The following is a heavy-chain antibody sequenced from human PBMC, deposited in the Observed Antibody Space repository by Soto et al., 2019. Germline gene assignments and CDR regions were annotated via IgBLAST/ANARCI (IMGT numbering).Heavy chain of an antibody. J-gene: IGHJ5*02. V-gene: IGHV4-61*01. CDR1: GSSVSSGSYY. CDR2: IYYSGST. D-gene: IGHD3-22*01. Sequence: AETLSLTCTVSGSSVSSGSYYWSWIRQPPGKGLEWIGYIYYSGSTNYNPSLKSRVTISVDTSKNQFSLKLSSVTAAATAVYYCAREHAGYYDSRKIWFDPWGQGTLVTVSS. CDR3: AREHAGYYDSRKIWFDP.